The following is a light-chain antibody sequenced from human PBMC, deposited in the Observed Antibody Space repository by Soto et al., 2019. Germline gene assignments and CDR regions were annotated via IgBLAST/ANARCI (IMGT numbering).Light chain of an antibody. CDR1: QSVSSY. CDR2: DAS. V-gene: IGKV3-11*01. CDR3: QQRRNWPPT. J-gene: IGKJ2*01. Sequence: EIVLTQSPATLSLSPGERATLSCRASQSVSSYLAWYQQKPGQAPRLLIYDASNRATGIPARFSGSGSGTDFTLTISRLEPEDFAVYYCQQRRNWPPTFGQGPSWRSN.